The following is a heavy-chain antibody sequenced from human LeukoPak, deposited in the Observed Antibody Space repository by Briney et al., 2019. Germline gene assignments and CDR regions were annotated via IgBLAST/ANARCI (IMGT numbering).Heavy chain of an antibody. V-gene: IGHV3-20*04. CDR1: GFTFADYG. CDR2: INWNGGST. CDR3: AKSPTRRDGYNVDY. J-gene: IGHJ4*02. D-gene: IGHD5-24*01. Sequence: GGSLRLSCAASGFTFADYGMSWVRQAPGKGLEWVSGINWNGGSTGYADSVKGRFTISRDNSKNTLYLQMNSLRAEDTAVYYCAKSPTRRDGYNVDYWGQGTLVTVSS.